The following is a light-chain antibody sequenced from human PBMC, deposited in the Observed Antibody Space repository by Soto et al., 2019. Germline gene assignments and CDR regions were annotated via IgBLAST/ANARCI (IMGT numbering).Light chain of an antibody. Sequence: VMTQATATLSVSPGERSTLSCRASQTINNNVAWYQLKDGQVPGLVIYGASTRATDIPARFSGSGSGTEFTLTISSLQSEDFAEYHCQQYNNWPQTFGQGTKVDIK. V-gene: IGKV3-15*01. CDR2: GAS. CDR3: QQYNNWPQT. J-gene: IGKJ1*01. CDR1: QTINNN.